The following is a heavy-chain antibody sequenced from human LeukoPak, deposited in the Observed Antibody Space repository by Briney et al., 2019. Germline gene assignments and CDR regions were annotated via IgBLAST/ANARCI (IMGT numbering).Heavy chain of an antibody. CDR3: ARSIGAAYFDN. J-gene: IGHJ4*02. Sequence: GGSLRLSCAASGVSVNRNYMSWVRQAPGKGLEWVSVIYYGDTTYYADSVKGRFTISRDNSNNAVNLQMNNLRAEDTAVYYCARSIGAAYFDNWGQGTLVTVSS. D-gene: IGHD6-13*01. CDR2: IYYGDTT. V-gene: IGHV3-66*01. CDR1: GVSVNRNY.